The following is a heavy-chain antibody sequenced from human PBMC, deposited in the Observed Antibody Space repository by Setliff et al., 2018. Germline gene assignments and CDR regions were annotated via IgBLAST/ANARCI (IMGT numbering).Heavy chain of an antibody. D-gene: IGHD6-6*01. CDR3: ASTQRGTSSEC. V-gene: IGHV5-51*01. CDR2: IYPGDAEA. J-gene: IGHJ4*02. Sequence: GESLKISCKGSGYFFLNSWIGWVRQMPGKGLEWVAIIYPGDAEARYSPSFEGQVTVSVDKSISTAKNSLYLQMNSLRAEDTAVYYCASTQRGTSSECWGQGTLVTVSS. CDR1: GYFFLNSW.